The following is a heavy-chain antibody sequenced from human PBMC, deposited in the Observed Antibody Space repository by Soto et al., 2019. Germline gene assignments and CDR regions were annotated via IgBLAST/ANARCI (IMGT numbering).Heavy chain of an antibody. Sequence: SETLCLTCTVAGGSISSYCLSWIRPPPGKGLEWIGYIYYSGSTNYNPSLKSRVTISVDTSKNQFSLKLSSVTAADTAVYYCARRFAYCSSTSCYGEYYFDYWGQGTLVTVSS. V-gene: IGHV4-59*08. J-gene: IGHJ4*02. D-gene: IGHD2-2*01. CDR1: GGSISSYC. CDR3: ARRFAYCSSTSCYGEYYFDY. CDR2: IYYSGST.